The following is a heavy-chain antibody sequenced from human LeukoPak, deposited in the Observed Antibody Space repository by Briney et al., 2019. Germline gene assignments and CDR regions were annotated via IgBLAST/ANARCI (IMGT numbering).Heavy chain of an antibody. V-gene: IGHV3-48*03. Sequence: GSLRLSCAGSRFTFSRYGINWVRQAPGKGLEGVSYIRNSGSTKYYADSVKGRFTISRDNAKNYLYLQMNSLRAEDTAVYYCAKAIVGARAFDMWGQGTMVTVSS. CDR2: IRNSGSTK. CDR3: AKAIVGARAFDM. CDR1: RFTFSRYG. D-gene: IGHD1-26*01. J-gene: IGHJ3*02.